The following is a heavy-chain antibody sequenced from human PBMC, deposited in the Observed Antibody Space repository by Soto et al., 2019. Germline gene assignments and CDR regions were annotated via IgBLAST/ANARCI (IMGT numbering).Heavy chain of an antibody. CDR1: GFSLTQYW. CDR3: TRWDGRCSGGSCFFDS. D-gene: IGHD2-15*01. Sequence: EVQLVESGGGLVQSGGSLRLSCIASGFSLTQYWMSWVRQTPRKGLEWVAKINEDGTKRDYMESVEGRFTISRDNAKNSASLQMNSLSADDTAVYFCTRWDGRCSGGSCFFDSWGQGTLVTVSS. J-gene: IGHJ4*02. V-gene: IGHV3-7*01. CDR2: INEDGTKR.